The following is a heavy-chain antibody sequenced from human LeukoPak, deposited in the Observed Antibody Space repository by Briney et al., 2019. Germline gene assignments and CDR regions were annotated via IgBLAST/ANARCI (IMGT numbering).Heavy chain of an antibody. Sequence: GGSLRLSCADPGFTFSGNWMSWVRQSPGKGLVWVSHISTDGSIIRYGDSVKGRFTISRDKAKNTLYLQMSSLTAEDTGVYYCARYLYAFALDVWGKGTTVTVS. CDR1: GFTFSGNW. CDR2: ISTDGSII. D-gene: IGHD2-8*01. CDR3: ARYLYAFALDV. V-gene: IGHV3-74*01. J-gene: IGHJ6*03.